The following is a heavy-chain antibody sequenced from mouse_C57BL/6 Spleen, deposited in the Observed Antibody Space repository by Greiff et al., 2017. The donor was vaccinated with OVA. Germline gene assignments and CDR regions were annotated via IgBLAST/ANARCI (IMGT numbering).Heavy chain of an antibody. Sequence: EVKLVESGGGLVKPGGSLKLSCAASGFTFSSYAMSWVRQTPEKRLEWVATISDGGSYTYYPDNVKGRFTISRDNAKNNLYLQMSHLKSEDTAMYYCARGTGGALYYFDYWGQGTTLTVSS. D-gene: IGHD4-1*01. CDR2: ISDGGSYT. J-gene: IGHJ2*01. CDR1: GFTFSSYA. V-gene: IGHV5-4*03. CDR3: ARGTGGALYYFDY.